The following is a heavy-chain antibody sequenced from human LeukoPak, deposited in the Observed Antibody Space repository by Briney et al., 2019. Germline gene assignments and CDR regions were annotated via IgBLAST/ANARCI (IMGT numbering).Heavy chain of an antibody. CDR1: GGSFSGYY. CDR3: ARGNRGASGDY. Sequence: SETLSLTCAVYGGSFSGYYWSWIRQPPGKGLEWIGEINHSGSTNYNPSLKSRVTISVDTSKNQFSLKLSSVTAADTAVYYCARGNRGASGDYWGQGTLVTVSS. J-gene: IGHJ4*02. V-gene: IGHV4-34*01. D-gene: IGHD3-10*01. CDR2: INHSGST.